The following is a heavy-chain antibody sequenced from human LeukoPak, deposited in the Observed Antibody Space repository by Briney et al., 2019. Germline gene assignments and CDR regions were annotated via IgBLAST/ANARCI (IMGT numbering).Heavy chain of an antibody. D-gene: IGHD3-10*01. Sequence: SETLSLTCSVSGGSLCLWQWNWIRQVAGTGLEWIGRLHTSGVPKYNPSLKSRVTMSLDTSKNQFFLKVSSVTAADTAVYYCARVSLVRGAPDYYFDYWGQGTLVTVSS. CDR3: ARVSLVRGAPDYYFDY. V-gene: IGHV4-4*07. CDR1: GGSLCLWQ. J-gene: IGHJ4*02. CDR2: LHTSGVP.